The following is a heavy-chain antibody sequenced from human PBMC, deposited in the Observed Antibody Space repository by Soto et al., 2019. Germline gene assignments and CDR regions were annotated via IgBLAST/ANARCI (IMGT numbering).Heavy chain of an antibody. CDR1: GGSFTGYY. CDR2: INYRGST. V-gene: IGHV4-34*01. Sequence: SETLSLTCAVYGGSFTGYYWTWIRQTPGKGLEWIGEINYRGSTYYNPSLESRITMAVDTSKNQFSLKLSSVTAADTAVYFCVRGQPHRITIFEVVIRSYDYGLDVWGQGTTVTVSS. D-gene: IGHD3-3*01. CDR3: VRGQPHRITIFEVVIRSYDYGLDV. J-gene: IGHJ6*02.